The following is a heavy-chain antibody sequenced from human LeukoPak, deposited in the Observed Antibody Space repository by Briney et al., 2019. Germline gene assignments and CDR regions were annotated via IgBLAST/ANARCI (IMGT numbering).Heavy chain of an antibody. CDR1: GGTFSSYA. CDR2: ISAYSGHT. J-gene: IGHJ4*02. D-gene: IGHD6-13*01. CDR3: ARTRYSSSLFDY. V-gene: IGHV1-18*01. Sequence: ASVKVSCKASGGTFSSYAISWVRQAPGQGLEWMGWISAYSGHTKYIQRLQGRVTMTTDTSTSTAYMELRSLRSDDTAVYYCARTRYSSSLFDYWGQGTLVTVSS.